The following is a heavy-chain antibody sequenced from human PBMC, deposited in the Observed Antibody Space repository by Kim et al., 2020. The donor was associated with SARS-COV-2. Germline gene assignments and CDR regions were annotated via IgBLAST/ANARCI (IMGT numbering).Heavy chain of an antibody. D-gene: IGHD3-10*01. CDR3: ARVPPYGPSRGGFDY. CDR1: GDSIWNYY. Sequence: SETLSLTCTVSGDSIWNYYWSWIRQPPGKKLEWIGYIYDTGKTYYNPSLESRVTVSLDTPKNQFSLKLNSVTAADTAIYYCARVPPYGPSRGGFDYWGQGTLVTVSS. J-gene: IGHJ4*02. V-gene: IGHV4-59*12. CDR2: IYDTGKT.